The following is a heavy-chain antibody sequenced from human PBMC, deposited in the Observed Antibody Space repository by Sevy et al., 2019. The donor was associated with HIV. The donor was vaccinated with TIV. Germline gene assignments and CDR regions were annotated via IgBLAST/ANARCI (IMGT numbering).Heavy chain of an antibody. Sequence: SETLSLTCSVSGDSILHFYRSWSRQPPGKGLEWIGYSYYSGSTNYNPSLKSRVTISVDTSKNQFSLKLRSVTAADTAVYYCARASPEHYYGMDVWGQGTTVTVSS. CDR3: ARASPEHYYGMDV. CDR1: GDSILHFY. V-gene: IGHV4-59*01. J-gene: IGHJ6*02. CDR2: SYYSGST. D-gene: IGHD1-26*01.